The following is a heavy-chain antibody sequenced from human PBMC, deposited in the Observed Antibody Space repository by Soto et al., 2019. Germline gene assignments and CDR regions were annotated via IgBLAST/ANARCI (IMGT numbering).Heavy chain of an antibody. CDR3: ASGTYYDILTGSDDAFDI. CDR1: GDTFSSYA. V-gene: IGHV1-69*01. J-gene: IGHJ3*02. CDR2: IIPIFGTA. Sequence: QVQLVQSGAEVKKPGSSVKVSCKASGDTFSSYAISWVRQAPGQGLEWMGGIIPIFGTANYAQKFQGRVTITADESTSTAYMELSSLRSEDTAVYYCASGTYYDILTGSDDAFDIWGQGTMVTVSS. D-gene: IGHD3-9*01.